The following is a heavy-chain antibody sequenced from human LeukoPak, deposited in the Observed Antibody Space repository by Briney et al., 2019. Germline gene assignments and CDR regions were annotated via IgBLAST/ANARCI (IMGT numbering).Heavy chain of an antibody. J-gene: IGHJ4*02. CDR3: ARGSSSTDYYFDY. D-gene: IGHD6-6*01. V-gene: IGHV4-4*02. CDR1: GGSISSSNW. Sequence: SETLSLTCTVSGGSISSSNWWSWVRQPPGKGLEWIGEIYHSGSTNYNPSLKSRVTISVDKSKNQFSLKLSSVTAADTAVYYCARGSSSTDYYFDYWGQGTLVTVSS. CDR2: IYHSGST.